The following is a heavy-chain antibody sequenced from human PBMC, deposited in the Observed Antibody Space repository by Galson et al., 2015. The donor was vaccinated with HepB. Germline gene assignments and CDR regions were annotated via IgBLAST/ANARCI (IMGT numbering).Heavy chain of an antibody. Sequence: SLRLSCAASGFTFSSYAMSWVRQAPGKGLEWVSAISGSGGSTYYADSVKGRFTISRDNSKNTLYLQMNSLRAEDTAVYYCAKDRVAAALRPSYFDCWGQGTLVTVSS. V-gene: IGHV3-23*01. CDR3: AKDRVAAALRPSYFDC. CDR1: GFTFSSYA. J-gene: IGHJ4*02. CDR2: ISGSGGST. D-gene: IGHD6-13*01.